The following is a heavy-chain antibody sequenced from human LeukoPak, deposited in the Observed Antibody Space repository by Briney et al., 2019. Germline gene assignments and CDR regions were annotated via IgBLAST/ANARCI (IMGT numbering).Heavy chain of an antibody. CDR3: ADSNYWYPNDY. D-gene: IGHD4-11*01. J-gene: IGHJ4*02. CDR2: ISGSGYAT. V-gene: IGHV3-23*01. Sequence: GGSLRLSCAASGFTFSTYAMRWVRQAPGKGLEGVSSISGSGYATYYADSVKGRFTISRDNSKNTLYLQMNSLRAEDTAVYYCADSNYWYPNDYWGQGTLVTVSS. CDR1: GFTFSTYA.